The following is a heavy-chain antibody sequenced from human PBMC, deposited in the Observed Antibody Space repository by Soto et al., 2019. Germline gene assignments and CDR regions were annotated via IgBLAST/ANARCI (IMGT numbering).Heavy chain of an antibody. Sequence: GGALRLFCAASGFTFSNYAMNWVRHAPGKGLEWVSAVSGSGGSTYYVDSVKGRFTISRDNSKNTLSLQMNTLRAEDTAVYYCAKGRGLQSPSYAMDVWGQATTVPVSS. V-gene: IGHV3-23*01. CDR2: VSGSGGST. CDR3: AKGRGLQSPSYAMDV. J-gene: IGHJ6*02. D-gene: IGHD4-4*01. CDR1: GFTFSNYA.